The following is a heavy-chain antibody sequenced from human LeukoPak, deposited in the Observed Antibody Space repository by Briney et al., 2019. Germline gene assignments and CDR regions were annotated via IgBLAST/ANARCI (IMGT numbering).Heavy chain of an antibody. J-gene: IGHJ3*02. CDR3: ARDGVIGGDDAFDI. V-gene: IGHV3-48*01. CDR1: GFTFSTYS. D-gene: IGHD3-16*01. CDR2: ISSSSSTI. Sequence: PPGGSLRLSCAASGFTFSTYSMNWVRQAPGKGLEWVSYISSSSSTIYSADSVKGRFTISRDNAKNSLFLQMNSLRAEDTAVYYCARDGVIGGDDAFDIWGQGTMVTVSS.